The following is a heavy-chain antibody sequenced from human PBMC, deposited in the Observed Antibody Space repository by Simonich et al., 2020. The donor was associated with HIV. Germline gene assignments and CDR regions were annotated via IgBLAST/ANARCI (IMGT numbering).Heavy chain of an antibody. D-gene: IGHD6-19*01. CDR1: GYTFSGHY. CDR2: INPNGCGT. Sequence: QVQLVQSGAEVKKPGASVKVFCKASGYTFSGHYMHWGRQAPGQGLDRWGRINPNGCGTNKAHKFQGRVSMTRDTSISTTYMELSRLRLDDTAMYYCARGDWVYSSGWSRNIWGQGTMVTVSS. J-gene: IGHJ3*02. V-gene: IGHV1-2*06. CDR3: ARGDWVYSSGWSRNI.